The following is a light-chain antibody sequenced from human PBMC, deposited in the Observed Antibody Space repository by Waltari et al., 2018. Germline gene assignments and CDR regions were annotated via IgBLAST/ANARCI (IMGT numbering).Light chain of an antibody. CDR2: GAS. CDR1: QSVSSN. J-gene: IGKJ2*01. Sequence: EIVMTQSPATLSVSPGERATLSCRASQSVSSNLAGYQQKPGQAPRLLIYGASTRATGIPARFSGSGSGTEFTLTISSLQSEDFAVYYCQQYNNWPPLDTFGQGTKLEIK. CDR3: QQYNNWPPLDT. V-gene: IGKV3-15*01.